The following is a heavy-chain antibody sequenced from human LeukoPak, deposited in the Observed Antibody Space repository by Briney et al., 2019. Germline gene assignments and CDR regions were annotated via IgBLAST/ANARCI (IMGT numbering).Heavy chain of an antibody. Sequence: TGGSLRLSCAVSGLTFSNSWMHWVRQAPGKGVVWFSRINNVGSATSYADSVKGRFTISRDNAKNTLYLQMNSLRAEDTAVYFCARVSGLGMNEYLQHWGQGTLVTVSS. J-gene: IGHJ1*01. D-gene: IGHD3-16*01. V-gene: IGHV3-74*01. CDR1: GLTFSNSW. CDR2: INNVGSAT. CDR3: ARVSGLGMNEYLQH.